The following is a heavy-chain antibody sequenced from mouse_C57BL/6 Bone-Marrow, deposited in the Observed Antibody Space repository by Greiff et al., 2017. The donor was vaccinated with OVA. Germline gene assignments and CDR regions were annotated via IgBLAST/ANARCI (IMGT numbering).Heavy chain of an antibody. CDR1: GYTFTNYW. V-gene: IGHV1-59*01. D-gene: IGHD1-1*01. J-gene: IGHJ2*02. CDR3: AHYGSRGYRHF. CDR2: ISPSDSYI. Sequence: VQLQQPGAELVRPGTSVKLSCKASGYTFTNYWMHWVKQRPGQGLEWIGVISPSDSYINYNQKFKGRATLTVDTSSSTAYMHRSSLTSEDSAVYYCAHYGSRGYRHFWGQGTSITVSS.